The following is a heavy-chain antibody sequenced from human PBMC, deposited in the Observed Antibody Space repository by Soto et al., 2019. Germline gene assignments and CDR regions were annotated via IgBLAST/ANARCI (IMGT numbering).Heavy chain of an antibody. CDR2: ISDYNGNT. V-gene: IGHV1-18*01. D-gene: IGHD3-10*01. CDR1: GYTFTSYG. CDR3: ARDHLYYYGSGSYAFDI. Sequence: ASVKVSCKASGYTFTSYGISWVRQAPGQGLEWMGWISDYNGNTNYAQKLQGRVTMTTDTSTSTAYMELRSLRSDDTAVYYCARDHLYYYGSGSYAFDIWGQGTMVTVSS. J-gene: IGHJ3*02.